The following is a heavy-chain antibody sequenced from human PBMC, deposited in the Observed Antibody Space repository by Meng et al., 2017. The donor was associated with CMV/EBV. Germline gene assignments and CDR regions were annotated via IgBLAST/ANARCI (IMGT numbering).Heavy chain of an antibody. V-gene: IGHV4-34*01. J-gene: IGHJ6*02. CDR2: INHSGST. Sequence: SETLSLTCAVYGGSSSGYYWSWIRQPPGKGLEWIGEINHSGSTNYNPSLKSRVTISVDTSKNQFSLKLSSVTAADTAVYYCARLGYCSSTSCLYYYYGMDVWGQGTTVTVSS. CDR3: ARLGYCSSTSCLYYYYGMDV. CDR1: GGSSSGYY. D-gene: IGHD2-2*01.